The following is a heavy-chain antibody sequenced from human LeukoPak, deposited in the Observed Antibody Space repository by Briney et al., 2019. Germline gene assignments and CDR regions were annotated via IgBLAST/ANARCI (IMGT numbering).Heavy chain of an antibody. V-gene: IGHV4-39*01. D-gene: IGHD3-22*01. CDR1: GGSISSYY. CDR2: IYYSGST. J-gene: IGHJ4*02. Sequence: PSETLSLTCTVSGGSISSYYWGWIRQPPGKGLEWIGSIYYSGSTYYNPSLKSRVTISVDTSKNQFSLELSSVTAADTAVYYCARTSEYYYDSSGYRDYWGQGTLVTVSS. CDR3: ARTSEYYYDSSGYRDY.